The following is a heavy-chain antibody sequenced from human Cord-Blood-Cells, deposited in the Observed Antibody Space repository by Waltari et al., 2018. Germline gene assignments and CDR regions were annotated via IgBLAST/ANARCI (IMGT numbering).Heavy chain of an antibody. CDR1: GGTFSSYA. Sequence: QVQLVQSGAEVKKPGSSVKVSCKASGGTFSSYAISWVRQAPGQGLEWMGGISPIFGTANYAQKFQGRVTITADESTSTAYMELSSLRSEDTAVYYCARGLGTYCGGDCYEYYFDYWGQGTLVTVSS. CDR2: ISPIFGTA. CDR3: ARGLGTYCGGDCYEYYFDY. J-gene: IGHJ4*02. D-gene: IGHD2-21*01. V-gene: IGHV1-69*01.